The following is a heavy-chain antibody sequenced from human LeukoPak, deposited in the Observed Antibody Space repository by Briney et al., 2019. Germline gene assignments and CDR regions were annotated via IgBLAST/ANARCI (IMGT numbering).Heavy chain of an antibody. CDR1: GLTFSDYY. J-gene: IGHJ4*02. CDR2: ISSSSSYT. D-gene: IGHD3-10*01. CDR3: ARDRGKVPGDY. V-gene: IGHV3-11*06. Sequence: GGSLRLSCAASGLTFSDYYMSWIRQAPGKGLEWVSYISSSSSYTNYADSVKGRFTISRDNAKNSLYLQMNSLRAEDTAVYYCARDRGKVPGDYWGQGTLVTVSS.